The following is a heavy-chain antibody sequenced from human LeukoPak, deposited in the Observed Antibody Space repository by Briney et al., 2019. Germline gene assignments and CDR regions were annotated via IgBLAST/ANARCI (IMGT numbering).Heavy chain of an antibody. Sequence: GGSLRLSCAASGFTFSSYAMHWVRQAPGKGLEWVAVISYDGSNKYYADSVKGRFTISRDNSKNTLYLQMNSLRAEDTAVYYCARKLYSSSSAFDYWGQGTLVTVSS. CDR3: ARKLYSSSSAFDY. V-gene: IGHV3-30-3*01. CDR2: ISYDGSNK. D-gene: IGHD6-6*01. J-gene: IGHJ4*02. CDR1: GFTFSSYA.